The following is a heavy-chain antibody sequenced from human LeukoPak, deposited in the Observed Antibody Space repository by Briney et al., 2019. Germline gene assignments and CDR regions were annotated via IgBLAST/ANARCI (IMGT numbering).Heavy chain of an antibody. D-gene: IGHD3-10*01. CDR2: IGTGVSYT. J-gene: IGHJ4*02. Sequence: PGGSLRLSCAASGFSFSDYYMTWIRQAPGKGLEWVSYIGTGVSYTNYVDSVKGRFTISRDDGKNSLYLQMNSLRAEDTAVYYCARGPLWLYRFEYWGQGTLVTVSS. CDR1: GFSFSDYY. CDR3: ARGPLWLYRFEY. V-gene: IGHV3-11*05.